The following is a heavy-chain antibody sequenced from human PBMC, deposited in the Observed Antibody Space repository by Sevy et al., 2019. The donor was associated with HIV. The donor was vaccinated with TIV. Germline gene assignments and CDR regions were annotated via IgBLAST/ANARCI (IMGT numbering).Heavy chain of an antibody. CDR3: AREGSRFLEWLSPYWFDP. V-gene: IGHV3-21*01. D-gene: IGHD3-3*01. CDR2: ISSSSSYI. Sequence: GGSLRLSCAASGFTFSSYSMNWVRQAPGKGLEWVSSISSSSSYIYYADSVKGRFTISRDNAKNSLYLQMNSLRAEDTAVYYCAREGSRFLEWLSPYWFDPWGQGTLVTVSS. CDR1: GFTFSSYS. J-gene: IGHJ5*02.